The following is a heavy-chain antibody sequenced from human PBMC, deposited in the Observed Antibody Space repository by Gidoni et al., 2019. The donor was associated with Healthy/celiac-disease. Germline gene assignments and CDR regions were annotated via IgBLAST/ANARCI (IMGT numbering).Heavy chain of an antibody. Sequence: EVQLLESGGGLVQPGGSLRLSCAASGFTFSSYAMSWVRQAPGKGLEWVSAISGSGGSTYYADSVKGRFTISRDNSKNTLYLQMNSLRAEDTAVYYCAKDQAYVLRFLEWLWHDAFDIWGQGTMVTVSS. CDR3: AKDQAYVLRFLEWLWHDAFDI. J-gene: IGHJ3*02. CDR1: GFTFSSYA. CDR2: ISGSGGST. V-gene: IGHV3-23*01. D-gene: IGHD3-3*01.